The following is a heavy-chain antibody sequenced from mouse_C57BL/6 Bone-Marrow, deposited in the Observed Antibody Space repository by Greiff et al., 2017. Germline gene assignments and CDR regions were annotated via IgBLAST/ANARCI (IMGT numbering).Heavy chain of an antibody. Sequence: QVQLQQSGAELARPGASVKLSCKASGYTFTSYGISWVKQRPGQGLEWIGEIYPRSGNTYYNEKFKGKATLTADKSSSTAYMELRSLTSDDASIYFCARQEGWLLDYWGQGTTLTVSS. CDR3: ARQEGWLLDY. CDR1: GYTFTSYG. J-gene: IGHJ2*01. D-gene: IGHD2-3*01. CDR2: IYPRSGNT. V-gene: IGHV1-81*01.